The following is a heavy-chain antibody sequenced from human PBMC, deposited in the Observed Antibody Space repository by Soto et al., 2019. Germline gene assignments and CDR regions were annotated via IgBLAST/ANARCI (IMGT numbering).Heavy chain of an antibody. V-gene: IGHV1-69*01. CDR1: GGTFGRYS. CDR2: TIPIFSTT. D-gene: IGHD2-15*01. J-gene: IGHJ4*02. Sequence: QVQLVQSGAEVKKPGSSVRVSCKASGGTFGRYSISWVRQAPGLGLEWMGGTIPIFSTTNYAQKFQGRLTILADASTTTAYMELSSLKSDDTDVYYCASNSQYCRGGSCYAYWGQGTLVTVAS. CDR3: ASNSQYCRGGSCYAY.